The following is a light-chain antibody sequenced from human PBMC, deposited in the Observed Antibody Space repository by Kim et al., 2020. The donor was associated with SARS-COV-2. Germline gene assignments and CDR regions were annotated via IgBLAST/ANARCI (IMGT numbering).Light chain of an antibody. V-gene: IGLV3-19*01. J-gene: IGLJ2*01. CDR1: SLRSYY. CDR3: NSRDSSDNVV. Sequence: SSELNQDPAVSVALGQTVRITCQGDSLRSYYATWYQQKPGQAPIIVIYGKNNRPSGIPDRFSGSSSGNTASLTITGTQAGDEADYYCNSRDSSDNVVFGG. CDR2: GKN.